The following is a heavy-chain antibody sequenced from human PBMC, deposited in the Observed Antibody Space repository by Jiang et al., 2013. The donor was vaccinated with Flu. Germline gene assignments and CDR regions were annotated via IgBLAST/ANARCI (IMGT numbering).Heavy chain of an antibody. CDR2: INHSGST. D-gene: IGHD2-8*01. J-gene: IGHJ6*02. CDR3: ARELYYRDYYYGMDV. Sequence: LLKPSETLSLTCAVYGGSFSGYYWSWIRQPPGKGLEWIGEINHSGSTNYNPSLKSRVTISVDTSKNQFSLKLSSVTAADTAVYYCARELYYRDYYYGMDVWGQGTKVTVSS. CDR1: GGSFSGYY. V-gene: IGHV4-34*01.